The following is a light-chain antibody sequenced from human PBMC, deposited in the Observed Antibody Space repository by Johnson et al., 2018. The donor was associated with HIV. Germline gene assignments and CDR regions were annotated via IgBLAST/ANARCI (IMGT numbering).Light chain of an antibody. J-gene: IGLJ1*01. CDR1: SSNIGNNY. V-gene: IGLV1-51*01. CDR2: DNN. Sequence: QSVFTQPPSVSAAPGQKVTISCSVSSSNIGNNYVSWYQQLPGTAPKLLIYDNNKRPSGIPDRFSGSKSGTSATLGITGLQTGDEADYYCGTWDSSLSVVFGTGTKVTVL. CDR3: GTWDSSLSVV.